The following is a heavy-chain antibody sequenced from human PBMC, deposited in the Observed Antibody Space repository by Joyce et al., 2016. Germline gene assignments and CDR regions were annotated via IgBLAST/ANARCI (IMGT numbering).Heavy chain of an antibody. CDR1: GYIFTDYD. Sequence: QVQLVQSGAEVRKPGASVKVSCKASGYIFTDYDINWVRQASGQGPEWMGWMNPNSGHTGYAQKVQGRVTFTRNTSISTAYMDVSSLRSEDTAVYYCARGGEQLVGAYHYHHMDVWGKGTTVTVSS. D-gene: IGHD6-6*01. CDR2: MNPNSGHT. J-gene: IGHJ6*03. CDR3: ARGGEQLVGAYHYHHMDV. V-gene: IGHV1-8*03.